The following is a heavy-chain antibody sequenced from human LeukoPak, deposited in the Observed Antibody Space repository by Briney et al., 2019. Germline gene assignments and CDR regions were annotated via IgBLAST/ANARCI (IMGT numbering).Heavy chain of an antibody. CDR2: INPSGGST. V-gene: IGHV1-46*01. D-gene: IGHD3-22*01. Sequence: ASVKVSCKASGYTFTSYYMHWVRQAPGQGLEWMGIINPSGGSTSYAQKFQGRVTMTRDTSTSTVYMELSSLRSEDTAVYYCARMMGYYDSSGYNSYWYFDLWGRGTLVTVPS. J-gene: IGHJ2*01. CDR3: ARMMGYYDSSGYNSYWYFDL. CDR1: GYTFTSYY.